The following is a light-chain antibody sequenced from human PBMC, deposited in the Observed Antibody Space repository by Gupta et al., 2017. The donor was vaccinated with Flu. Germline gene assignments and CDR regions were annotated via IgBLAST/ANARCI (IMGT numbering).Light chain of an antibody. J-gene: IGKJ5*01. CDR3: VQGTHGPPRVT. Sequence: DVVVTQSPLSLPVTLGQPASISCKSSQSVVSSDGNSYLNWFQQRPGQSPRRLIYKVSNRDSGVPDRFSGSGEGTDFTLKITRGEAEDVGIYYCVQGTHGPPRVTFGQGTRLEIK. CDR2: KVS. CDR1: QSVVSSDGNSY. V-gene: IGKV2-30*01.